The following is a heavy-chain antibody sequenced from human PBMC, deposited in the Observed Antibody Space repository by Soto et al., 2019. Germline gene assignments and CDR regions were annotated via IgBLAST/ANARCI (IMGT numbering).Heavy chain of an antibody. D-gene: IGHD6-13*01. CDR3: ARGEIAAAGTLANGTYYYYGMDV. Sequence: SETLSLTCAVSGGSISSSNWWSWVRQPPGKGLEWIGEIYHSGSTNYNPSLKSRVTISVDKSKNQFSLKLSSVTAADTAVYYCARGEIAAAGTLANGTYYYYGMDVWGQGTTVTVSS. CDR2: IYHSGST. CDR1: GGSISSSNW. J-gene: IGHJ6*02. V-gene: IGHV4-4*02.